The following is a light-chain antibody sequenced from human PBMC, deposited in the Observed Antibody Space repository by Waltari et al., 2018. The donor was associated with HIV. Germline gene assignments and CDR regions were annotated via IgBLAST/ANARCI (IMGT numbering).Light chain of an antibody. CDR1: SGSVSARKY. V-gene: IGLV8-61*01. Sequence: QTVVTQEPSFSVYPGGTVTHTSGLSSGSVSARKYASWSQQIPGQAPLTLIHSTNTRSSGVPDRFSGSILGNKAALTITGAQADDESYYYCVLNLGRGIVVFGGGTKLTVL. CDR2: STN. J-gene: IGLJ2*01. CDR3: VLNLGRGIVV.